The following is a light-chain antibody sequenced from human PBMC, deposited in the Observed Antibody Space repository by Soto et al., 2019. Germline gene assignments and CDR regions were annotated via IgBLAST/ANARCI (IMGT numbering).Light chain of an antibody. CDR1: SSDVGGYNY. J-gene: IGLJ1*01. CDR3: SSYTSSSTLLYV. CDR2: DVS. V-gene: IGLV2-14*01. Sequence: QSALTQPASVSGSPGQSITISCTGTSSDVGGYNYVSWYQQHPGKAPKLMIYDVSNRPSGVSNRFSGSKSGNTASLTISGLQAXXXXXXYCSSYTSSSTLLYVFGTGTKV.